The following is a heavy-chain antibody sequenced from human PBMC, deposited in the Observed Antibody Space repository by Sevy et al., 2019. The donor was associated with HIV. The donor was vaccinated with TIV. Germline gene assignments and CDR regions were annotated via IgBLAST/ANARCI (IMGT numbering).Heavy chain of an antibody. CDR2: ISYDGSNK. D-gene: IGHD3-22*01. J-gene: IGHJ4*02. Sequence: GGSLRLSCAASGFTFSSYGMHWVRQAPGKGLEWVAVISYDGSNKYYADSVKGRFTISRDNSKNTLYLQMNSLRAEDTAEYYCAKDGAPHYYDSSGYFGSWGQGTLVTVSS. V-gene: IGHV3-30*18. CDR1: GFTFSSYG. CDR3: AKDGAPHYYDSSGYFGS.